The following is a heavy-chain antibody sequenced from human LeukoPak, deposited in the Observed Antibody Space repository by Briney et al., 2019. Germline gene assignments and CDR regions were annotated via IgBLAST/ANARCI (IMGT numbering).Heavy chain of an antibody. CDR2: IFASGNT. CDR1: GVPLSRYY. J-gene: IGHJ4*02. CDR3: VQDGPLRSDY. V-gene: IGHV4-4*07. Sequence: SETLSLTCTVSGVPLSRYYWSWIRQPAGKGLEWVGRIFASGNTNYNPSFESRLAMSVDTSRNQFSLNLSSVTAADTAIYYCVQDGPLRSDYWGQGTLATVSS. D-gene: IGHD3-16*01.